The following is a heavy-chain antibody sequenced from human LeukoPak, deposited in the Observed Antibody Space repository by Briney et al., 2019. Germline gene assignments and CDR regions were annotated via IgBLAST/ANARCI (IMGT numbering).Heavy chain of an antibody. J-gene: IGHJ4*02. V-gene: IGHV1-46*01. CDR1: GYTFTSYC. Sequence: GASVKVSCKASGYTFTSYCMHWVRQAPGQGLEWMGIINPSGGSTSYAQKFQGRVTMTRDTSTSTVYMELSSLRSEDTAVYYCARDDTKAAAGYWGQGTLVTVSS. D-gene: IGHD6-13*01. CDR3: ARDDTKAAAGY. CDR2: INPSGGST.